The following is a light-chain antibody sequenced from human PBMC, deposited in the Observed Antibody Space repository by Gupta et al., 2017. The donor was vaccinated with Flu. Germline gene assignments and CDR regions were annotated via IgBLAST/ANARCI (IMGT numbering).Light chain of an antibody. Sequence: QSVLTQPPSASGTPGQRVPISCSGSSSNIGSNYVYWYQQLPGTAPKLLIYRNNQRPSGVPDRFSGSKSGTSASLAISGLRSEDEADYYCAAWDDSLSAHYVFGTGTKVTVL. CDR2: RNN. CDR3: AAWDDSLSAHYV. J-gene: IGLJ1*01. V-gene: IGLV1-47*01. CDR1: SSNIGSNY.